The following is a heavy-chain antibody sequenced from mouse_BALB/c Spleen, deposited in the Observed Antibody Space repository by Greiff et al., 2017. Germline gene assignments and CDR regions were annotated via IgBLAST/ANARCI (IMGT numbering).Heavy chain of an antibody. Sequence: VQLKQSGPELVKPGASVKMSCKASGYTFTSYVMHWVKQKPGQGLEWIGYINPYNDGTKYNEKFKGKATLTSDKSSSTAYMELSSLTSEDSAVYYCARRGLYDGYYFDYWGQGTTLTVSS. V-gene: IGHV1-14*01. J-gene: IGHJ2*01. CDR3: ARRGLYDGYYFDY. D-gene: IGHD2-3*01. CDR1: GYTFTSYV. CDR2: INPYNDGT.